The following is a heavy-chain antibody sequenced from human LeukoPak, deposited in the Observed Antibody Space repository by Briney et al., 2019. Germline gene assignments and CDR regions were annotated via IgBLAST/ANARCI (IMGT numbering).Heavy chain of an antibody. CDR1: GYTFTSYA. Sequence: GASVKVSCKASGYTFTSYAMNWVRQAPGQGLEWMGWINTNTGNPTYAQGFTGRFVFSLDTSVSTAYLQISSLKAEGTAVYYCARDGKDIVVQNWFDPWGQGTLVTVSS. J-gene: IGHJ5*02. D-gene: IGHD2-2*01. V-gene: IGHV7-4-1*02. CDR3: ARDGKDIVVQNWFDP. CDR2: INTNTGNP.